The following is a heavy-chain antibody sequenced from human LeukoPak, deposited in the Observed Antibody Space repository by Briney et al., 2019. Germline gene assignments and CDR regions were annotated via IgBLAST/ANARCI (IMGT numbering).Heavy chain of an antibody. CDR2: IIPIFDTA. Sequence: SVKVSCKASGYTFTSYAMHWVRQAPGQGLEWMGGIIPIFDTADYAQKFQGRVTITADESTSTAYMELSSLRSEDTAVFYCARISLGAIWGYYYGMDVWGQGTTVTVSS. J-gene: IGHJ6*02. V-gene: IGHV1-69*13. CDR1: GYTFTSYA. D-gene: IGHD1-26*01. CDR3: ARISLGAIWGYYYGMDV.